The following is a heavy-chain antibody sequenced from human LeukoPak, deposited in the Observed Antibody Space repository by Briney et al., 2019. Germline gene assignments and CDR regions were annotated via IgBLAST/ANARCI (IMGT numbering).Heavy chain of an antibody. D-gene: IGHD3-22*01. CDR2: ISAYNGNT. J-gene: IGHJ4*02. Sequence: ASVKVSCKASGYTFTGYYMHWVRQAPGQGLEWMGWISAYNGNTNYAQKLQGRVTMTTDTSTSTAYMELRSLRSDDTAVYYCAREPEMLDYYDSSGYFFVLDYWGQGTLVTVSS. V-gene: IGHV1-18*04. CDR3: AREPEMLDYYDSSGYFFVLDY. CDR1: GYTFTGYY.